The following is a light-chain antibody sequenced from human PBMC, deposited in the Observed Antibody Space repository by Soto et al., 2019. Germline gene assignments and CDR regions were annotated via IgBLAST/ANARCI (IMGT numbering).Light chain of an antibody. V-gene: IGKV3-20*01. CDR3: QQYGGSPPT. Sequence: EIVLTQSPGTLSLSPGERATLSCRASQSVSSNYLAWYQRKPGQAPRLLIYGASSRATDIPNRFSGSGSRTDFTLTITRLEPEDFAVYFCQQYGGSPPTFGQGTKVEIK. J-gene: IGKJ1*01. CDR1: QSVSSNY. CDR2: GAS.